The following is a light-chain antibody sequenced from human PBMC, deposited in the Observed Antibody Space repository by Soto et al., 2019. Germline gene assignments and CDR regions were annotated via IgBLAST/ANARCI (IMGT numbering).Light chain of an antibody. CDR1: QSVNTN. V-gene: IGKV3-15*01. Sequence: EIVLTQSPATVSVSPGERATLFCRASQSVNTNLSWYQQKPGQPPRLLFYRASSNFAGRPARYSARGSGTEFTLTIDDVEPEDFAFYYCQQYHNWPRTFGQGTRVEI. CDR3: QQYHNWPRT. CDR2: RAS. J-gene: IGKJ1*01.